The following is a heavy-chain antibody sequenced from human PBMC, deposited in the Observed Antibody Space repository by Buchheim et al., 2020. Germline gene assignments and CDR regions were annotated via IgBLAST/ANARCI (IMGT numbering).Heavy chain of an antibody. J-gene: IGHJ4*02. D-gene: IGHD3-3*01. CDR3: ARTYYDFWSGYYNDLFDY. CDR2: IYYSGST. V-gene: IGHV4-31*11. Sequence: QVQLQESGPGLVKPLGTLSLTCAVSGGSISSGGYYWSWIRQHPGKGLEWIGYIYYSGSTYYNPSLKSRVTISVDTSKNQFSLKLSSVTAADTAVYYCARTYYDFWSGYYNDLFDYWGQGTL. CDR1: GGSISSGGYY.